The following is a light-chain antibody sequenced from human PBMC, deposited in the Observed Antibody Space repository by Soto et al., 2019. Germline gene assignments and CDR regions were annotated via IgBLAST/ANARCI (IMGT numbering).Light chain of an antibody. V-gene: IGLV2-14*01. CDR3: TSYTSSSTRV. J-gene: IGLJ1*01. Sequence: QSVMTQPASVSGSPGQSITISCTGTSSDVGGYTYVSWYQQHPGKAPKLMIFEVSNRPSGVSIRFSGSKSGNTASLTISGLQAEDEADYCCTSYTSSSTRVFGTGTKVTVL. CDR2: EVS. CDR1: SSDVGGYTY.